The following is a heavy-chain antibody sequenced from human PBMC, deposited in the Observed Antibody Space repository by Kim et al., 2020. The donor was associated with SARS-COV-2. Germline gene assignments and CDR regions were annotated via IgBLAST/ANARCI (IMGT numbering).Heavy chain of an antibody. Sequence: GGSLRLSCAASGFTFSTYSMNWVRQAPGKGLEWVSYISGSSSIIYYADSVKGRFTISSDNAKNSLYLQMNSLRVDDTAVYHCAKDRGGSYYDFWGQGTLVTVSS. D-gene: IGHD1-26*01. J-gene: IGHJ4*02. CDR1: GFTFSTYS. CDR3: AKDRGGSYYDF. CDR2: ISGSSSII. V-gene: IGHV3-48*04.